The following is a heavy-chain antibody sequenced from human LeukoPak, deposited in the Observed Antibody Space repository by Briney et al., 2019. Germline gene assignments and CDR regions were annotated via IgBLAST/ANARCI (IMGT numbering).Heavy chain of an antibody. CDR2: IKQDGSEK. V-gene: IGHV3-7*01. J-gene: IGHJ3*02. CDR1: GFTFSSYW. D-gene: IGHD3-10*01. Sequence: GGSLRLSCAASGFTFSSYWMSWVRQAPGKGLEWVANIKQDGSEKYYVDSVKGRFTISRDNAKNSLYLQMNSLRAEDTAVYYCARGYYGSGVVSAFDIWGQGTMVTVSS. CDR3: ARGYYGSGVVSAFDI.